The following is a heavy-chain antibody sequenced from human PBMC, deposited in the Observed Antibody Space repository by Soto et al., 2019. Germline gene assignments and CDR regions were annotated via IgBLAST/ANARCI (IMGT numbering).Heavy chain of an antibody. J-gene: IGHJ4*02. CDR3: AREVVYYFDY. D-gene: IGHD2-15*01. CDR2: IYYSGST. Sequence: SETLSLTCTVSGGSIGSSSYYWSWIRQPPGKGLEWIGYIYYSGSTNYNPSLKSRVTISVDTSKNQFSLKLSSVTAADTAVYYCAREVVYYFDYWGQGTLVTVSS. CDR1: GGSIGSSSYY. V-gene: IGHV4-61*01.